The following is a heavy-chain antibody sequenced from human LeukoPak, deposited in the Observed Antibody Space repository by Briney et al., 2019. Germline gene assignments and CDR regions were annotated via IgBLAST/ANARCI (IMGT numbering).Heavy chain of an antibody. CDR1: GLTFSSYA. J-gene: IGHJ5*02. CDR3: AKDLALDYGDLNWFDP. D-gene: IGHD4-17*01. Sequence: GGSLRLSCAASGLTFSSYAMSWVRQAPGKGLEWVSAISGSGGSTYYADSVKGRFTISRDNSKNTLYLQMNSLRAEDTAVYYCAKDLALDYGDLNWFDPWGQGTLVTVSS. V-gene: IGHV3-23*01. CDR2: ISGSGGST.